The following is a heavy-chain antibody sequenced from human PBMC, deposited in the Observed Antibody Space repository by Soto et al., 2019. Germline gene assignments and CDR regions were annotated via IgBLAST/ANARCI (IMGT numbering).Heavy chain of an antibody. CDR1: GFTFSSYE. CDR3: ARDGAAAGQDY. D-gene: IGHD6-13*01. J-gene: IGHJ4*02. CDR2: ISSSGSTI. V-gene: IGHV3-48*03. Sequence: GGSLRLSCAASGFTFSSYEMNWVRQAPGKGLEWVSNISSSGSTIYYADSVKGRFTISRDNAKNSLYLQMNSLRAEDTAVYYCARDGAAAGQDYWGQGTLVTVSS.